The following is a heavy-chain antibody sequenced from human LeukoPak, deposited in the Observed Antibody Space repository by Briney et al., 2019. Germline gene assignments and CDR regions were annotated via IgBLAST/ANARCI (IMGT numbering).Heavy chain of an antibody. CDR1: DYSISSGYY. D-gene: IGHD3-10*01. Sequence: PSETLSLTCAVSDYSISSGYYWGWIRQPPGKGLEWIGSIYHSGSTYYNPSLKSRVTISVDTSKNQFSLKLSSVTAADTAVYYCARHGSMYPLTFYDYWGQGTLVTVSS. J-gene: IGHJ4*02. V-gene: IGHV4-38-2*01. CDR3: ARHGSMYPLTFYDY. CDR2: IYHSGST.